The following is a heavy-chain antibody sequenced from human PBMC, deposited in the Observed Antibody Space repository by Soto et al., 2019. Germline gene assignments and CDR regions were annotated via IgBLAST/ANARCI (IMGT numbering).Heavy chain of an antibody. J-gene: IGHJ4*02. CDR1: GASISTYY. CDR2: IHDSGST. D-gene: IGHD3-22*01. Sequence: SETLSLTCTVSGASISTYYWSWVRQPPGKGLEWIGYIHDSGSTYYNPSLKSRVTMSLDTSKNQFSLNLISVTAADTAVYFCARVFYDSRGYSSPFDYGGQGIVVTVSS. CDR3: ARVFYDSRGYSSPFDY. V-gene: IGHV4-59*01.